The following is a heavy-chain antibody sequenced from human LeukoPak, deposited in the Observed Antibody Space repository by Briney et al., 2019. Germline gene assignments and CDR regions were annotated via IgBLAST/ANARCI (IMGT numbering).Heavy chain of an antibody. D-gene: IGHD6-13*01. CDR3: ARTLSEQLVNWFDP. Sequence: PSETLSLTCTVSGGSISSYYWSWIRQPPGKGLEWIGYTYYSGSTNYNPSLKSRVTISVDTSKNQFSLKLSSVTAADTAVYYCARTLSEQLVNWFDPWGQGTLVTVSS. J-gene: IGHJ5*02. CDR2: TYYSGST. CDR1: GGSISSYY. V-gene: IGHV4-59*08.